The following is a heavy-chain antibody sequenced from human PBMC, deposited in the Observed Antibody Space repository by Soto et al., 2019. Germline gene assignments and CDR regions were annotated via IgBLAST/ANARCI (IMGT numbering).Heavy chain of an antibody. CDR3: ASVIGGGSEYYFDF. D-gene: IGHD2-15*01. CDR1: GVSISSGGYY. CDR2: IYYSGRT. J-gene: IGHJ4*02. V-gene: IGHV4-31*03. Sequence: SETLSLTCTVSGVSISSGGYYWSWIRQHPGKGLEWIGNIYYSGRTYYNPSLKSRVILSVDTSKNHFSLTLRSVTAADSAMYYCASVIGGGSEYYFDFWGQGALVTVSS.